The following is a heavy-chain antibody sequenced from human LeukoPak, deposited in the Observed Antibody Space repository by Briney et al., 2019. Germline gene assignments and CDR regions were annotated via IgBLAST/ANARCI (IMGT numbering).Heavy chain of an antibody. CDR3: SRGLDSRKLGY. Sequence: PSQTLSLTCTVSGASFNSDDQCWNWIRQSPGKGLEWIGSIHPSGMLYNNPSLESRVIMSRDTSMNQFSLNLNSVTAADTAVYFCSRGLDSRKLGYWGQGILVTVSS. CDR1: GASFNSDDQC. J-gene: IGHJ4*02. D-gene: IGHD3-22*01. V-gene: IGHV4-31*03. CDR2: IHPSGML.